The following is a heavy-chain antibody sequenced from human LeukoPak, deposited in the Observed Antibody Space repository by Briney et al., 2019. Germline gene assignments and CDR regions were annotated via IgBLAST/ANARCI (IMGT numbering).Heavy chain of an antibody. V-gene: IGHV1-69*05. Sequence: ASVKVSCKASGDTFTSYAMNWVRQAPGQGLEWMGGIIPIFGTANYAQKLQGRVTMTTDASTSTAYMELSSLRSEDTAVYYCARGAPSWFDPWGQGTLVTVSS. CDR2: IIPIFGTA. CDR1: GDTFTSYA. J-gene: IGHJ5*02. CDR3: ARGAPSWFDP.